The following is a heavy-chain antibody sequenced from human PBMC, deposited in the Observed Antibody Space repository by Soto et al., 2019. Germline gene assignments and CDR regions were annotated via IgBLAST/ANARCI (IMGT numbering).Heavy chain of an antibody. V-gene: IGHV3-30*03. D-gene: IGHD5-18*01. CDR1: GFTFSSYG. J-gene: IGHJ4*02. CDR3: VSDRGYGHASVPYS. Sequence: QAQLVESGGGVVQPGRSLRLSCAASGFTFSSYGMHWVRQAPGTGLEWVAVISYDGGLQHYADSVKGRFTISRDNSKNMVLLPMNRLRAEDTAVYYCVSDRGYGHASVPYSWGQGTLVSVSS. CDR2: ISYDGGLQ.